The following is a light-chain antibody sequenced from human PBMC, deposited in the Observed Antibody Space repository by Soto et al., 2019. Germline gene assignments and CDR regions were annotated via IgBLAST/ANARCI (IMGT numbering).Light chain of an antibody. CDR2: DVS. CDR3: SSYTSSSTV. J-gene: IGLJ1*01. V-gene: IGLV2-14*01. Sequence: QSVLTQPAPVSGSPGQSITISCTGTSGDVGGYNYVSWYQQHPGKAPKLMIYDVSNRPSGVSNRFSGSKSGNTASLTISGLQAEDEADYYCSSYTSSSTVFVTGTKVTVL. CDR1: SGDVGGYNY.